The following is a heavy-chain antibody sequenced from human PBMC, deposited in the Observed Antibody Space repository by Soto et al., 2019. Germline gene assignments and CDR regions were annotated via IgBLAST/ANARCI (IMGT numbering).Heavy chain of an antibody. D-gene: IGHD6-13*01. J-gene: IGHJ5*02. CDR1: GFTFSYYE. CDR2: ISHTDRLT. V-gene: IGHV3-48*03. Sequence: EVQLAESGGDLVQPGGSLRLSCVGSGFTFSYYEMNWVRQAPGKGLERVAFISHTDRLTHYPDSVKGRFTISRDNAQNSLYLEMISLRVEYTGVYYCARDTGRASADLWGQGTLVTVSS. CDR3: ARDTGRASADL.